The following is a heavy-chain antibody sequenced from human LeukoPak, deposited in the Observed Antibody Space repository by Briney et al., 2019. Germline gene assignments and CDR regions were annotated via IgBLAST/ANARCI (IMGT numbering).Heavy chain of an antibody. CDR2: ISWNSGSI. CDR1: GFTFDDYA. V-gene: IGHV3-9*01. D-gene: IGHD1-26*01. CDR3: AKVGATGYYFDY. J-gene: IGHJ4*02. Sequence: GGSLRLSCAASGFTFDDYAMHWVRQAPGKGLEWVSGISWNSGSIGYEDSVKGRFTISRDNAKNSLYLQMNSLRAEDTALYYCAKVGATGYYFDYWGQGTLVTVSS.